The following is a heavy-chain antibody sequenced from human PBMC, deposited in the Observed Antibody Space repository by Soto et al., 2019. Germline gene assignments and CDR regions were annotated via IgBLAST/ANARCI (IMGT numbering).Heavy chain of an antibody. Sequence: QVQLVQSGAEVKKPGSSVKVSCKASGGTFSRYTITWVRQAPGQGLEWMGGITPMFGTPNYAQKFQGRVTITADESTSTAYMEMSSLRSEDTVMYCCARDGTLYDSSAYYYLYWGQGTLVTVSS. CDR3: ARDGTLYDSSAYYYLY. V-gene: IGHV1-69*01. D-gene: IGHD3-22*01. J-gene: IGHJ4*02. CDR2: ITPMFGTP. CDR1: GGTFSRYT.